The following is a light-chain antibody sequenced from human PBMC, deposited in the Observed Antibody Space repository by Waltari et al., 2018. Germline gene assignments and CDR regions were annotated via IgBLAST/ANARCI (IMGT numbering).Light chain of an antibody. J-gene: IGKJ1*01. CDR1: TSISSW. Sequence: DIQMTQSPSTLSASVEDRVTITCRASTSISSWLAWYGQKSGKAPKILIDKASSLESGVPSRFSGSGSGTEFTLTISSLQPDDFATYNCQQYNSYLWTFGQGTKVEIK. CDR3: QQYNSYLWT. V-gene: IGKV1-5*03. CDR2: KAS.